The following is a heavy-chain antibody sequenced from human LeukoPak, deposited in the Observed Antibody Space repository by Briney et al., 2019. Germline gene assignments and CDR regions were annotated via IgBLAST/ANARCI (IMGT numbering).Heavy chain of an antibody. Sequence: HGEPLKISCEGSGYSFSNYWIGWVRQMPGKGLEWMGIIYPGDSDTRYSPSFQGQVTISADRSISTAYLQWSSLKASDTAMYYCASFYDGSGRNIWGQGTMVTVSS. J-gene: IGHJ3*02. CDR3: ASFYDGSGRNI. D-gene: IGHD3-10*01. V-gene: IGHV5-51*01. CDR2: IYPGDSDT. CDR1: GYSFSNYW.